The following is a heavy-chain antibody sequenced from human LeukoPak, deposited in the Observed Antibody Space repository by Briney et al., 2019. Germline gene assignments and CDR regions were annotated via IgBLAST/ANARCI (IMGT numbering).Heavy chain of an antibody. V-gene: IGHV4-61*02. D-gene: IGHD1-1*01. CDR1: GGSISSGDYY. CDR2: IYTSEST. Sequence: TLSLTCTVSGGSISSGDYYWSWIRQPAGKGLEWIGRIYTSESTNYNPSLKSRVTMSVDTSKNQFSLKLSSVTAADTAVYYCAGAPTGTGNFQHWGQGTLVTVSS. J-gene: IGHJ1*01. CDR3: AGAPTGTGNFQH.